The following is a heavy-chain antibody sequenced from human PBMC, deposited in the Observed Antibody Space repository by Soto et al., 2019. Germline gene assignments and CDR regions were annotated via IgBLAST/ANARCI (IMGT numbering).Heavy chain of an antibody. V-gene: IGHV3-9*01. Sequence: EVQLVESGGGLVQPGRSLRLSCAASGFTFDDYAMHWVRQAPGKGLEWVSGICWNSGSIGYADSVKGRFTISRDNAKNSLYLQMNSLRAEDTALYYCAKEVIIGGAAGWFDPWGQGTLVTVSS. CDR2: ICWNSGSI. J-gene: IGHJ5*02. CDR3: AKEVIIGGAAGWFDP. D-gene: IGHD3-3*01. CDR1: GFTFDDYA.